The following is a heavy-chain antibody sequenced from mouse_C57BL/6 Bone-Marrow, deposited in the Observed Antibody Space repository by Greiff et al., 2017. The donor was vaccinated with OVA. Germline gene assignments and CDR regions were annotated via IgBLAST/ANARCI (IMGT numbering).Heavy chain of an antibody. CDR1: GYAFSSSW. V-gene: IGHV1-82*01. CDR3: ASNYYGSTWFAY. CDR2: IYPGDGDT. Sequence: VQLQQSGPELVKPGASVKISCKASGYAFSSSWMNWVKQRPGKGLEWIGRIYPGDGDTNYNGKFKGKATLTADKSSSTAYMQLSSLTSEDSAVYFCASNYYGSTWFAYWGQGTLVTVSA. D-gene: IGHD1-1*01. J-gene: IGHJ3*01.